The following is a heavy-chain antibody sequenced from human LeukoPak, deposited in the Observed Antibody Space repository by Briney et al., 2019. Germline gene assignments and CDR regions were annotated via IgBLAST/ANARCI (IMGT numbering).Heavy chain of an antibody. CDR3: ARVENDYGGKSPLY. J-gene: IGHJ4*02. CDR2: VNHSGST. V-gene: IGHV4-34*01. CDR1: GGSFSGYY. D-gene: IGHD4-23*01. Sequence: SETLSLTCAVYGGSFSGYYWSWIRQPPGKGLEWIGEVNHSGSTNYNPSLKSRVTISVDTAKNQFSLKLSSMSVTDAHVYYCARVENDYGGKSPLYWGQGTLVTVSS.